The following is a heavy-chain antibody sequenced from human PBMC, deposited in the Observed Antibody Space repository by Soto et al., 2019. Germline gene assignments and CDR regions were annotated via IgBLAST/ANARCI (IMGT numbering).Heavy chain of an antibody. V-gene: IGHV4-4*02. Sequence: QGQLQKSGPGLVKPWGALSPTCAVSGVPISAGNLWSWGRQPPGRGLEWIGEIFDDGGTNYNPSLKSRVTISVDKSQNHFSLKLTSVTAADTAVYYCARVLSGNKEWFDPWGQGTLVTVSS. D-gene: IGHD3-10*01. CDR3: ARVLSGNKEWFDP. CDR1: GVPISAGNL. J-gene: IGHJ5*02. CDR2: IFDDGGT.